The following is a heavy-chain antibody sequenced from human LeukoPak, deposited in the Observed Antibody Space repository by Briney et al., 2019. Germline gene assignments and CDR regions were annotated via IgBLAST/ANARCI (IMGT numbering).Heavy chain of an antibody. Sequence: ASVKVSCKASGYTFTSYDFNWVRQATGQRPEWMGWMSPNSGDTGYAQKFQDRVTMTRNTSISTAYMELSSLRSDDTAVYYRARGPPNWGYDYWGQGTLVTVSS. D-gene: IGHD7-27*01. CDR1: GYTFTSYD. CDR2: MSPNSGDT. J-gene: IGHJ4*02. CDR3: ARGPPNWGYDY. V-gene: IGHV1-8*01.